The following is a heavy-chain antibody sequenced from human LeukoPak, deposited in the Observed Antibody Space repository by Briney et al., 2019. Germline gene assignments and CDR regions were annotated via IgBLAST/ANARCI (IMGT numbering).Heavy chain of an antibody. CDR2: INHSGST. V-gene: IGHV4-34*01. Sequence: SETLSLTCAVYGGSFSGYYWSWIRQPPGKGLEWIGEINHSGSTNYNPSLKSRVTLSVNTSKNQFSLKLSSVTAADTAVYYCASRAKPIDSSGTYLIDYWGQGTLVTVSS. CDR1: GGSFSGYY. CDR3: ASRAKPIDSSGTYLIDY. D-gene: IGHD3-22*01. J-gene: IGHJ4*02.